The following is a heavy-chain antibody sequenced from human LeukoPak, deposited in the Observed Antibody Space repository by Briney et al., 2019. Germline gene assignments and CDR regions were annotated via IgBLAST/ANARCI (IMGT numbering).Heavy chain of an antibody. CDR1: GYSFNSYW. Sequence: GESLKISCKASGYSFNSYWIGWVRQMPGKGLEWMGIIYPGDFDTRYSPSFQGQVTISADKSISTAYLQWSSLKASDTAMYYCGRLYYYDNTGYRYGDYWGQGTLVTVSS. D-gene: IGHD3-22*01. J-gene: IGHJ4*02. CDR3: GRLYYYDNTGYRYGDY. CDR2: IYPGDFDT. V-gene: IGHV5-51*01.